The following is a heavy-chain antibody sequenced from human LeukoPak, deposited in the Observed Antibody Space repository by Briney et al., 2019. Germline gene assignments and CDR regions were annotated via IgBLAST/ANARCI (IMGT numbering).Heavy chain of an antibody. Sequence: PSETLSLTCAVYGGSFSGYYWSWIRQPPGKGLEWIGKINHSGSTNYNPSLKSRVTISVDTSKNQFSLKLSSVTAADTAVYYCARALLYYYDSSGDGGDYWGQGTLVTVSS. CDR2: INHSGST. J-gene: IGHJ4*02. D-gene: IGHD3-22*01. V-gene: IGHV4-34*01. CDR1: GGSFSGYY. CDR3: ARALLYYYDSSGDGGDY.